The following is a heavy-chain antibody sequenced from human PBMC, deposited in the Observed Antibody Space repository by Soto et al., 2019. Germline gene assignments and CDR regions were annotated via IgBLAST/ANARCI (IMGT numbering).Heavy chain of an antibody. D-gene: IGHD5-18*01. J-gene: IGHJ4*02. CDR1: GGTFSTYA. V-gene: IGHV1-69*12. Sequence: QVQLVQSGAEVKKPVSSVKVSCKAPGGTFSTYAISWVRQAPGQGLEWMGGIIPMFGTANYAQRFQDRVTITAAESTNTVYMELSSLRSEDTAVYFCASGIQLWLRRINNGYSGWGQGTLVTVSS. CDR3: ASGIQLWLRRINNGYSG. CDR2: IIPMFGTA.